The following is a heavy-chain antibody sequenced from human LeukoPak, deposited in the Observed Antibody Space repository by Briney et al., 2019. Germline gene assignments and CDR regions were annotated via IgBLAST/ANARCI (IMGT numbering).Heavy chain of an antibody. V-gene: IGHV4-34*01. Sequence: SETLSLTCAVYGGSFSGYYWSWIRQPPGKGLEWIGEINHSGSTNYNPSLKGRVTISIDTSKNQFSLKLSSVTPADTAVYYCALLRSFDWSFDYWGQGTLVTVSS. D-gene: IGHD3-9*01. CDR2: INHSGST. CDR3: ALLRSFDWSFDY. J-gene: IGHJ4*02. CDR1: GGSFSGYY.